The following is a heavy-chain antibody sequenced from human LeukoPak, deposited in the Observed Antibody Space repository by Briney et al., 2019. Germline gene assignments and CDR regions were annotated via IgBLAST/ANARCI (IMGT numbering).Heavy chain of an antibody. CDR3: ARGPIVVVAAADTNWFDP. Sequence: GESLNIYCKDSGYSLTNYWIGWLRQMHRKGLKWMGIIYPRDSDTTYSPSFQGQVTISADKSISTAYLQWSSLKASDTAMYYCARGPIVVVAAADTNWFDPWGQGTLVTVSS. D-gene: IGHD2-2*01. J-gene: IGHJ5*02. V-gene: IGHV5-51*01. CDR2: IYPRDSDT. CDR1: GYSLTNYW.